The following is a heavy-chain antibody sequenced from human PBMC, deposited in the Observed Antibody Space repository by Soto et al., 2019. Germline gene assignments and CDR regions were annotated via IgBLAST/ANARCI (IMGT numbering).Heavy chain of an antibody. CDR2: ISGSGGST. V-gene: IGHV3-23*01. D-gene: IGHD4-17*01. CDR3: AKNPGDYDDVHWYFDL. CDR1: GFTFSSYA. J-gene: IGHJ2*01. Sequence: GGSLRLSCAASGFTFSSYAMSWVRQAPGKGLEWVSAISGSGGSTYYADSVKGRFTISRDNSKNTLYLQMNSLRAEDTAVYYCAKNPGDYDDVHWYFDLWGRGTLVTVSS.